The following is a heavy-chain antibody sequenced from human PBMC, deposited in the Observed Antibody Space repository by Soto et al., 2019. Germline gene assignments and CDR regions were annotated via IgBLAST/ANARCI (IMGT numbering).Heavy chain of an antibody. CDR1: GYTFTGYY. Sequence: QVQLVQSGAEVRKPGASVKVSCKASGYTFTGYYIHWVRQAPGQGLEWMGMINPSGGSTSYTQKFVGRVTVTRDTSTSTVYMDMSNLRSEDTALYYCVRGSSGDSDFCSGYYHFDFWGQGTLVTVSS. J-gene: IGHJ4*02. D-gene: IGHD3-3*01. CDR2: INPSGGST. V-gene: IGHV1-46*03. CDR3: VRGSSGDSDFCSGYYHFDF.